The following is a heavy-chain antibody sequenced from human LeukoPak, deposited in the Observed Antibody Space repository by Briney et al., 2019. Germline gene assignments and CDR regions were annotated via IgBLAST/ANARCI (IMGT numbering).Heavy chain of an antibody. Sequence: SETLSLTCTVSGGSISSYHWSWIRQPPGKGLEWIGYISYSGSTNYNPSLKSRVTISVDTSKNQFSLRLSSVTAADTAVYYCARHLDYYGSGTYEFWGQGTLVTVSS. CDR2: ISYSGST. J-gene: IGHJ4*02. V-gene: IGHV4-59*08. CDR1: GGSISSYH. CDR3: ARHLDYYGSGTYEF. D-gene: IGHD3-10*01.